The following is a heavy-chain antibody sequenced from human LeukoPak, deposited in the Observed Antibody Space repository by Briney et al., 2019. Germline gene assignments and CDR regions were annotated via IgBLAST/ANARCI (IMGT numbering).Heavy chain of an antibody. J-gene: IGHJ4*02. CDR3: ARSGCSSTSCYQADY. D-gene: IGHD2-2*01. CDR2: IYHSGST. Sequence: TSETLSLTCTVSGYSISSGYHWGWIRQPPGKGLEWIGSIYHSGSTYYNPSLKSRVTISVDTSKNQFSLKLSSVTAADTAVYYCARSGCSSTSCYQADYWGQGTLVTVSS. CDR1: GYSISSGYH. V-gene: IGHV4-38-2*02.